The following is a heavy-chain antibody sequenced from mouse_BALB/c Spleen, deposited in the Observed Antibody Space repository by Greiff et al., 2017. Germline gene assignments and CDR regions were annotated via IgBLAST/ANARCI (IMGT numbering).Heavy chain of an antibody. J-gene: IGHJ3*01. CDR1: GYTFSSYW. V-gene: IGHV1-9*01. Sequence: QVQLQQSGAELMKPGASVKISCKATGYTFSSYWIEWVKQRPGHGLEWIGEILPGSGSTNYNEKFKGKATFTADTSSNTAYMQLSSLTSEDSAVYYCAREYGNYEFAYWGQGTLVTVSA. CDR2: ILPGSGST. CDR3: AREYGNYEFAY. D-gene: IGHD2-10*02.